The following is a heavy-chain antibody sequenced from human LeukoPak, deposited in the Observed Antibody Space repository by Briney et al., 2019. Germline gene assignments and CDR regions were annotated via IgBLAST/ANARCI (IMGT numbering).Heavy chain of an antibody. CDR2: LTPGGGST. V-gene: IGHV1-46*01. J-gene: IGHJ6*04. CDR1: GYTFTSYY. Sequence: ASVKVSCKTSGYTFTSYYMHWVRQAPGQALHPPRTLTPGGGSTSYAQKFQGRVTMTRDMSTSTVYMELSSLRSEDTAVYYCARGGYCSSTSCSTPIGPMDVWGKGTTVTVSS. CDR3: ARGGYCSSTSCSTPIGPMDV. D-gene: IGHD2-2*03.